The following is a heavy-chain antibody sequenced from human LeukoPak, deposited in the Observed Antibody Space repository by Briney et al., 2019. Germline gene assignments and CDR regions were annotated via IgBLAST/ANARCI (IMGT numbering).Heavy chain of an antibody. Sequence: GGSLRLSCAASGFTFSDYWMSWVRQAPGKGLEWVANIKQDGSEKYYVDSVMGRFTISRDNAKNSVYLQMNSLRAEDTAMFYCTRGGIHKWLLDYGGQGTLVTVSS. CDR1: GFTFSDYW. V-gene: IGHV3-7*04. D-gene: IGHD5-12*01. CDR2: IKQDGSEK. J-gene: IGHJ4*02. CDR3: TRGGIHKWLLDY.